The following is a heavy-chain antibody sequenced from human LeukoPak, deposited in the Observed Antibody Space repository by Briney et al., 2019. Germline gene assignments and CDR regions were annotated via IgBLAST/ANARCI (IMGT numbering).Heavy chain of an antibody. D-gene: IGHD5-12*01. CDR1: GGSISSYY. CDR3: ARRYSGYDWGAYMDV. V-gene: IGHV4-59*01. Sequence: SETLSLTCTVSGGSISSYYWSWLRQPPGKGLEGIGHIYYSGSTSYNSSLKSRVTISVDMSKNQLSLKLSSVTAADTAVYYCARRYSGYDWGAYMDVWGKGTTVTVSS. J-gene: IGHJ6*03. CDR2: IYYSGST.